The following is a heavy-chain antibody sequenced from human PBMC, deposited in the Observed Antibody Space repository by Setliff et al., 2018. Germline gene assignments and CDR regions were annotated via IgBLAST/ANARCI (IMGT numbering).Heavy chain of an antibody. V-gene: IGHV1-18*01. CDR3: ARDIAYYYDSSGPSGY. J-gene: IGHJ4*02. CDR1: GYTFTSYG. CDR2: ISAYNGNT. D-gene: IGHD3-22*01. Sequence: GASVKVSCKASGYTFTSYGISWVRQAPGQGLEWMGWISAYNGNTNYAQKLQGRVTMTTDTSTSTAYMELRSLRSDDTAVYYCARDIAYYYDSSGPSGYWGQGQWSPSPQ.